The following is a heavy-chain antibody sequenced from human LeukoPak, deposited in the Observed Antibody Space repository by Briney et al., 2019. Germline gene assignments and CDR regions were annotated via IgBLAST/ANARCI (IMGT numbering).Heavy chain of an antibody. CDR3: ARIQDMVRGVTDY. V-gene: IGHV1-69*05. Sequence: SVKVSCKAPGGTFSSYAISWVRQAPGQGLEWMGRIIPVFGTANYAQKFQGRVTITTDESTSTAYMELSSLRSEDTAVYYCARIQDMVRGVTDYWGQGTLVTVSS. CDR1: GGTFSSYA. J-gene: IGHJ4*02. CDR2: IIPVFGTA. D-gene: IGHD3-10*01.